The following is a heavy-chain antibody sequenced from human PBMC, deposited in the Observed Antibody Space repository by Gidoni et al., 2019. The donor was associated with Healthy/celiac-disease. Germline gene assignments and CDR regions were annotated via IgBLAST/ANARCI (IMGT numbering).Heavy chain of an antibody. CDR1: GYTFTSYY. CDR3: ARDLQGRYYDITLPHY. V-gene: IGHV1-46*01. J-gene: IGHJ4*02. Sequence: QVQLVQSGAEVKKPGASVKVSCKASGYTFTSYYMHWVRQAPGQGLEWMGIIHHSGGSTSYAQKFQGRVTMTRDTSTSTVYMGLSGLRSEDTAVYYCARDLQGRYYDITLPHYWGQGTLVTVSS. CDR2: IHHSGGST. D-gene: IGHD3-22*01.